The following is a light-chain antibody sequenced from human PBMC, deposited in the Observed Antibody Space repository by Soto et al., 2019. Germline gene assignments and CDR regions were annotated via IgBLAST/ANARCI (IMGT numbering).Light chain of an antibody. CDR2: DAS. V-gene: IGKV3-11*01. CDR1: QTVSSK. Sequence: EIVLTQSPATLSSSPGERATLSCRASQTVSSKLAWYQHKPGQAPRLLIYDASSRATGIPDRFSGSGSGTDFTLTSSSLEPEDFAVYYCQQFSSYPLTFGGGTKLDIK. CDR3: QQFSSYPLT. J-gene: IGKJ4*01.